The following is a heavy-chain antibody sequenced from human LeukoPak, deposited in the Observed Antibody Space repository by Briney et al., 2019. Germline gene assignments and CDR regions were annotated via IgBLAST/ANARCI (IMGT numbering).Heavy chain of an antibody. CDR1: GGSISSGGYS. V-gene: IGHV4-30-2*01. CDR2: IYDSGST. J-gene: IGHJ5*02. CDR3: ARRAYSSSSGYNWFDP. Sequence: SETLSLTCAVSGGSISSGGYSWGWIRQPRGKGLEWIGYIYDSGSTYYNPSLKSRVTISVDRSKNQLSLKLSSVTAADTAVYYCARRAYSSSSGYNWFDPWGEGTLVTVSS. D-gene: IGHD6-13*01.